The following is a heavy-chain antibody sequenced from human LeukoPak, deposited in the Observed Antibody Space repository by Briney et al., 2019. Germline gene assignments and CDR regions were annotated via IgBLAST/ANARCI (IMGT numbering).Heavy chain of an antibody. CDR2: FDPEDGET. Sequence: ASVKVSCKVSGYTLTELSMHWVRQAPGKGLEWMGGFDPEDGETIYAQKFQGRVTMTEDTSTDTAYMELSSLRAEDTAVYYCAASLAAAVGGKKRNWFDPWGQGTLVTVSS. CDR3: AASLAAAVGGKKRNWFDP. J-gene: IGHJ5*02. D-gene: IGHD6-13*01. V-gene: IGHV1-24*01. CDR1: GYTLTELS.